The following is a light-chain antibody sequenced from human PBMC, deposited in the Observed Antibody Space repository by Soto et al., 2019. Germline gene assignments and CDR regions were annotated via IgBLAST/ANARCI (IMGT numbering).Light chain of an antibody. CDR1: ESLVHTSGNTY. Sequence: DVVLTQTPLSLSVTLGQPASISCRSDESLVHTSGNTYLNWFQLRPGQSPRRLIYKVPNRDSGVSDRFTGSGSGTTVTLKISGLQAEDVGVYYCMPGTHRRWTFGHGTKVDI. V-gene: IGKV2-30*02. CDR2: KVP. CDR3: MPGTHRRWT. J-gene: IGKJ1*01.